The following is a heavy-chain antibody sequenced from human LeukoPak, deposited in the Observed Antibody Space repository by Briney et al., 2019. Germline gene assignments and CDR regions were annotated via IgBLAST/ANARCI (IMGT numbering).Heavy chain of an antibody. Sequence: GGSLRLSCAASGFTFSSYAMHWVRQAPGKGLEWVAVISYDGSNKYYADSVKGRFTISRDNSKNTLYLQMNSLRAEDTAVYYCARGGVAPGHWGQGTLVTVSS. V-gene: IGHV3-30-3*01. CDR3: ARGGVAPGH. CDR1: GFTFSSYA. D-gene: IGHD2-15*01. CDR2: ISYDGSNK. J-gene: IGHJ4*02.